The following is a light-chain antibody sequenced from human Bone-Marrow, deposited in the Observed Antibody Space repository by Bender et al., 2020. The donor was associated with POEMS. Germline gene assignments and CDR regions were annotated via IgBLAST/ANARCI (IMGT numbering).Light chain of an antibody. V-gene: IGLV3-1*01. CDR3: LAWRGTTAF. Sequence: SFDLTQPPSVSVSPGQTASITCSGGDLDIKFVSWYQQKPGQSPVVVMYQNDRRPSGIPERFSGSNSGNTATLTISGTQTLDEADYFCLAWRGTTAFFGTGTKVTV. J-gene: IGLJ1*01. CDR2: QND. CDR1: DLDIKF.